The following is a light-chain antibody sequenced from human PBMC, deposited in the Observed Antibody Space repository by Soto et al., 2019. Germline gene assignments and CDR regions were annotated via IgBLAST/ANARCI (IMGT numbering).Light chain of an antibody. V-gene: IGKV1-33*01. CDR3: QQYEELPLT. CDR1: QSVVNY. CDR2: DAS. J-gene: IGKJ4*01. Sequence: DVQLTQSPSTLSASVGDRVAISCQASQSVVNYLNWFQQRPGKAPQLLISDASHLEPGVPSRFSGQRSGTDFTLIISSLQPEDFATYYCQQYEELPLTCGGGTRVEV.